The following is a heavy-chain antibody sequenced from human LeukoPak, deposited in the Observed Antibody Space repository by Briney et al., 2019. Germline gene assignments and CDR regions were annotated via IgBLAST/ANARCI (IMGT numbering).Heavy chain of an antibody. CDR3: AKVARGYFDWFFFDY. Sequence: GGSLRLSCAASGFTFSSYAMHWVRQAPGKGLEWVAVISYDGSNKYYADSVKGRFTISRDNSKNTLYLQMNSLRAEDTAVYYCAKVARGYFDWFFFDYWGQGTLVTVSS. D-gene: IGHD3-9*01. CDR1: GFTFSSYA. CDR2: ISYDGSNK. J-gene: IGHJ4*02. V-gene: IGHV3-30-3*01.